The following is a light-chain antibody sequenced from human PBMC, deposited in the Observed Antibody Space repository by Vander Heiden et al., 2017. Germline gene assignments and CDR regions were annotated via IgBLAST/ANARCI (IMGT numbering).Light chain of an antibody. CDR3: HERWPWALT. J-gene: IGKJ4*01. CDR1: ENVSSH. Sequence: DIIFTQSPATLSLSPGARATLSCRASENVSSHLPWYQQKPGQDTRLLIDDASNSVTGIPARFSGSASGTDFTISISILEPEDFAVYYCHERWPWALTCGGGTKVEIK. V-gene: IGKV3-11*01. CDR2: DAS.